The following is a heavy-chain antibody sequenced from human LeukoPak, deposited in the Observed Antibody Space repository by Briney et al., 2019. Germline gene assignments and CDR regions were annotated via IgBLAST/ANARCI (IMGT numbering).Heavy chain of an antibody. D-gene: IGHD3-3*01. CDR3: ARVCLWCVGSEKLFDY. CDR1: GYTFTSYG. Sequence: GASVKVSCKASGYTFTSYGISWVRQAPGQGLEWIGWISAYNGNTNYAQKLQGRVTMTTDTSTSTAYMELRSLRSDDTAVYYCARVCLWCVGSEKLFDYWGQGTLVTVSS. J-gene: IGHJ4*02. CDR2: ISAYNGNT. V-gene: IGHV1-18*01.